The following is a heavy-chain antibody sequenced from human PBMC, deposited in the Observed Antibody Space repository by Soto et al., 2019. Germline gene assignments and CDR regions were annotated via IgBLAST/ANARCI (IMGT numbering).Heavy chain of an antibody. CDR3: ARVANTVPILRWFDP. CDR2: IYYSGST. CDR1: GGSISSGGYY. J-gene: IGHJ5*02. V-gene: IGHV4-31*03. D-gene: IGHD4-17*01. Sequence: QVQLQESGPGLVKPSQTLSLTCTVSGGSISSGGYYWSWIRQHPGQGLEWIGYIYYSGSTYYNPSIKSRVTISVDTSKNQFSLKLSSVTAADTAVYYCARVANTVPILRWFDPWGQGTLVTVSS.